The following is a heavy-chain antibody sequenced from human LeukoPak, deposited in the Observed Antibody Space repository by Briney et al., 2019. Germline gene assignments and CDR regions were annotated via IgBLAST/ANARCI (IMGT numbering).Heavy chain of an antibody. D-gene: IGHD2-2*02. CDR3: ARVPYCSSTSCYTGVGY. Sequence: TGGSLRLSCAASGFTFSSYSMNWVRQAPGKGLEWVSYISSSSSTIYYADSVKGRFTISRDNAKNSLYLQMNSLRAEDTAVYYCARVPYCSSTSCYTGVGYWGQGTLVTVSS. CDR2: ISSSSSTI. CDR1: GFTFSSYS. J-gene: IGHJ4*02. V-gene: IGHV3-48*01.